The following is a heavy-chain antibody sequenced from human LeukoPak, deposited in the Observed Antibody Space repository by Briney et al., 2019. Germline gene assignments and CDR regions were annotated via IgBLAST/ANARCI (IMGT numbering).Heavy chain of an antibody. CDR3: AKSPRYCSSTSCSNALYYFDY. D-gene: IGHD2-2*01. V-gene: IGHV3-30*02. CDR2: IRYDGSNK. CDR1: GFTFSFYG. Sequence: GGSLRLSCAASGFTFSFYGMHWVRQAPGKGLEWVSFIRYDGSNKYYADSVKGRFTISRDNSKNTLYQQINSLRAEDTAVYYCAKSPRYCSSTSCSNALYYFDYWGQGTLVTGSS. J-gene: IGHJ4*02.